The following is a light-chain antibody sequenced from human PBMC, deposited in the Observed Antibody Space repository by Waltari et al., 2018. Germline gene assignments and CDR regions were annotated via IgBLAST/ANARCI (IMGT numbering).Light chain of an antibody. V-gene: IGLV1-44*01. CDR2: TDN. J-gene: IGLJ3*02. Sequence: QFVLTQPPSASGTPGQRVTIPCSGSSSNIGSNTVNWYQQFPGPAPKLLIYTDNRRPSGVPDRFSGSKAGTSASLAISGLQSEDEADYHCATWDDSLNGWVFGGGTKLTVL. CDR3: ATWDDSLNGWV. CDR1: SSNIGSNT.